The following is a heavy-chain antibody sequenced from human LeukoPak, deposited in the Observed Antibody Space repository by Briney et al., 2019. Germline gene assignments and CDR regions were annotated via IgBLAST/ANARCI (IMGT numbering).Heavy chain of an antibody. J-gene: IGHJ4*02. CDR3: ARGRAGIAAAGFDY. V-gene: IGHV3-30*04. Sequence: GGSLRLSCATSGFTFSMSSMHWVRLAPGKGLEWLAGISFDGANKFSGDSVKGRFSISRDNSKNTLYLQMNSLGLDDSAVYFCARGRAGIAAAGFDYWGQGTLVTVSS. CDR1: GFTFSMSS. CDR2: ISFDGANK. D-gene: IGHD6-13*01.